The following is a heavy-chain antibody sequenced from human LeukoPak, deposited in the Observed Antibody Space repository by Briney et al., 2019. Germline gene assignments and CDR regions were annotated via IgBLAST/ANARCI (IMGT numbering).Heavy chain of an antibody. CDR3: ATVGTTSATDAFDI. D-gene: IGHD1-26*01. V-gene: IGHV1-24*01. Sequence: ASVKVSCKASGGTFSSYAISWVRQAPGKGLEWMGGFDPEDDETIYAQKFQGRVTMTEDTSTDTAYMELSSLRSEDTAVYYCATVGTTSATDAFDIWGQGTMVTVSS. CDR1: GGTFSSYA. CDR2: FDPEDDET. J-gene: IGHJ3*02.